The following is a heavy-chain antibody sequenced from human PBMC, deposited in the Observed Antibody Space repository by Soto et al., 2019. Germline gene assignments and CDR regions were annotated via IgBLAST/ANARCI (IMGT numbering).Heavy chain of an antibody. CDR2: INGDGSST. V-gene: IGHV3-74*01. J-gene: IGHJ4*02. CDR3: ARDFEY. Sequence: EVQLVESGGGLVQPGGSLRLSCEASGFTFSTFWMHWVRQAPGKGLEWVSRINGDGSSTYYADSVRGRVTISRDNAKNTLYLQLNSLRPEDTAVYYCARDFEYWGQGTLVTVSS. CDR1: GFTFSTFW.